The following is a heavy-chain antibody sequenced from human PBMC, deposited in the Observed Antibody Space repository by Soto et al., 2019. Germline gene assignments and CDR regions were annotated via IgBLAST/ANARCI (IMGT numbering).Heavy chain of an antibody. CDR2: IYPSDSQT. V-gene: IGHV5-51*01. J-gene: IGHJ5*02. D-gene: IGHD4-17*01. CDR1: GYRWSYGW. CDR3: ARHGFYGDYSSNYFDP. Sequence: GSLKNSCKGCGYRWSYGWIACVRQMPGKGLEYMGIIYPSDSQTRYSPSFQGQVTISADKSISTAYLQWSSLKASDTAIYYCARHGFYGDYSSNYFDPWGQGTLVTGS.